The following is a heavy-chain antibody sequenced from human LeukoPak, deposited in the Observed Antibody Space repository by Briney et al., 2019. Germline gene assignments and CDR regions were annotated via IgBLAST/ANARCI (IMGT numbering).Heavy chain of an antibody. D-gene: IGHD3-22*01. CDR3: ARDMVDYDSSGYYPHP. J-gene: IGHJ5*02. V-gene: IGHV1-2*06. Sequence: ASVKVSCKASGYTFTCYYMHWVRQAPGQGLQWMGRINPNSGGTDYAQTFQGRVTTTRDKSISTAYMERRRLRSDDTAVYYCARDMVDYDSSGYYPHPWGQGTLVTVSS. CDR2: INPNSGGT. CDR1: GYTFTCYY.